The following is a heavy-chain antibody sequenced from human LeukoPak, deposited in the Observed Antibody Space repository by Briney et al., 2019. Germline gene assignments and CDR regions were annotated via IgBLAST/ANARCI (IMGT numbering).Heavy chain of an antibody. V-gene: IGHV3-21*01. D-gene: IGHD2-15*01. Sequence: GGSLRLSCAASGFTFSSNSMNWVRQAPGKGLEWVSSISSSSSYIYYADSVKGRFTISRDNAKNSLYLQMNSLRAEDTAVYYCARDHGAEGCSGGSCYEGYWFDPWGQGTLVTVSS. J-gene: IGHJ5*02. CDR1: GFTFSSNS. CDR3: ARDHGAEGCSGGSCYEGYWFDP. CDR2: ISSSSSYI.